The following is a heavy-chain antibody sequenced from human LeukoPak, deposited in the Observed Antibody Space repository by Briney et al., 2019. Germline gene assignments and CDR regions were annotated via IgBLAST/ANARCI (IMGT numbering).Heavy chain of an antibody. CDR2: INPSGGST. CDR1: GYTFTSYY. Sequence: ASVKVSCKASGYTFTSYYTHWVRQAPGQGLEWMGIINPSGGSTSYAQKFQGRVTMTRDTSTSTVYMELSSLRSEDTAVYYCARASGYDFWSGTNAFDIWGQGTMVTVSS. D-gene: IGHD3-3*01. V-gene: IGHV1-46*01. J-gene: IGHJ3*02. CDR3: ARASGYDFWSGTNAFDI.